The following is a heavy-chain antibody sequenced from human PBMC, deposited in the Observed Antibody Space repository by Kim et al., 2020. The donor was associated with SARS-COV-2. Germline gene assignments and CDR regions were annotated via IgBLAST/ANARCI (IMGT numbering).Heavy chain of an antibody. CDR1: GFTFSSYG. Sequence: GGSLRLSCAASGFTFSSYGMHWVRQAPGKGLEWVAVISYDGSNKYYADSVKGRFTISRDNSKNTLYLQMNSLRAEDTAVYYCARGKDYGDYVDYYYYGMDVWGQGTTVTVSS. CDR3: ARGKDYGDYVDYYYYGMDV. V-gene: IGHV3-33*05. D-gene: IGHD4-17*01. CDR2: ISYDGSNK. J-gene: IGHJ6*02.